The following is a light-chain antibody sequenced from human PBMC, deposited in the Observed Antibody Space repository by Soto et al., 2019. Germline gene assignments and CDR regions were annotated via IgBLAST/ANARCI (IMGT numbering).Light chain of an antibody. CDR3: QQYNLFSWT. Sequence: IQMTQPSSTLSESVGDRVTTTCRASQSVSYWLEWYPQKQGKAPNFXIYKASSLRSGVLSRFSCSGAGAECTRTISSLQSDDVATYYCQQYNLFSWTFGQGTKVDIK. J-gene: IGKJ1*01. CDR1: QSVSYW. V-gene: IGKV1-5*03. CDR2: KAS.